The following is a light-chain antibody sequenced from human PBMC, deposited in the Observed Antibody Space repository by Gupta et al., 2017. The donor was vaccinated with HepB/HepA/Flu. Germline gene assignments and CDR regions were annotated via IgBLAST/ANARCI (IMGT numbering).Light chain of an antibody. Sequence: QLVLTPSPSASPSLGASVKPTCPLRTGRKNYAIVWHPPRPKKGPSYVLKVNSYGSHSKAYGIRDRFSGSSSGAERYLTISSLQSEDEADYFCQIWDTGFPHVVFGGGTNLTVL. J-gene: IGLJ2*01. V-gene: IGLV4-69*01. CDR1: TGRKNYA. CDR3: QIWDTGFPHVV. CDR2: VNSYGSH.